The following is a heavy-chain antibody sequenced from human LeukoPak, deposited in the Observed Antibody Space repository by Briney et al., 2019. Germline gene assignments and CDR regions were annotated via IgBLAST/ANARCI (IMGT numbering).Heavy chain of an antibody. CDR2: IYSGGST. D-gene: IGHD3-22*01. CDR1: GFTVSSNY. V-gene: IGHV3-66*02. Sequence: GGSLRLSCAASGFTVSSNYMSWVRQAPGRGVEWVSVIYSGGSTYYADSVKGRFTISRDNSKNTLYLQMNSLRAEDTAVYYCARDPDYDSSGYQPGVFDYWGQGTLVTVSS. CDR3: ARDPDYDSSGYQPGVFDY. J-gene: IGHJ4*02.